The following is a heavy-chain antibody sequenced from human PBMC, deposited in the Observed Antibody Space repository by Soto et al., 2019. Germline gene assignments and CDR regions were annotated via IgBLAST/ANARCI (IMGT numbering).Heavy chain of an antibody. D-gene: IGHD3-22*01. J-gene: IGHJ4*02. V-gene: IGHV4-39*01. CDR2: IYYSGST. CDR3: ARPLGDDSSGYYFDY. Sequence: QLQLQESGPGLVKPSETLSLTCTVSGGSISSSSYYWGWIRQPPGKGLEWIGSIYYSGSTYYNPSPRSRVTISVDTSKNQFSLKLSSVTAADTAVYYCARPLGDDSSGYYFDYWGQGTLVTVSS. CDR1: GGSISSSSYY.